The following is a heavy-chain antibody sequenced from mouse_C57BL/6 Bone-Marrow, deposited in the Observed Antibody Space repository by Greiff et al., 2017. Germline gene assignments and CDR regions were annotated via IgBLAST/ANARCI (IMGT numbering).Heavy chain of an antibody. Sequence: QVQLQQSGAELVRPGTSVKVSCKASGYAFTNYLIEWVKQRPGQGLEWIGVINPGSGGTNYNEKFKGKATLTADKSSSTAYSQLSSLTSEDSAVYFCARSKNWDSWFAYWGQGTLVTVSA. D-gene: IGHD4-1*01. CDR1: GYAFTNYL. CDR2: INPGSGGT. CDR3: ARSKNWDSWFAY. V-gene: IGHV1-54*01. J-gene: IGHJ3*01.